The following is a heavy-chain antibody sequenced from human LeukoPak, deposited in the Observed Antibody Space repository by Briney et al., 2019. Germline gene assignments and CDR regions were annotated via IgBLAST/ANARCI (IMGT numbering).Heavy chain of an antibody. Sequence: PSETLSLTCTVSGGSISSSSYYWGWIRQPPGKGLEWIGSIYYSGSTYYNPSLKSRVTISVDTSKNQFSLKLSSVTAADTAVYYCARRTGSYSGYYYYYMDVWGKGTTVTVSS. CDR1: GGSISSSSYY. CDR2: IYYSGST. V-gene: IGHV4-39*01. J-gene: IGHJ6*03. CDR3: ARRTGSYSGYYYYYMDV. D-gene: IGHD1-26*01.